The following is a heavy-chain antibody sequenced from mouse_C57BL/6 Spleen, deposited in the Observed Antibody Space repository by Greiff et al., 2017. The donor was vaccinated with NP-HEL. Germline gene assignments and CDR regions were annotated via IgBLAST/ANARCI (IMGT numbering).Heavy chain of an antibody. D-gene: IGHD1-1*01. CDR1: GYTFTSYW. CDR2: IYPSDSET. V-gene: IGHV1-61*01. CDR3: ARGHYGSSPFWYFDV. J-gene: IGHJ1*03. Sequence: VQLKQPGAELVRPGSSVKLSCKASGYTFTSYWMDWVKQRPGQGLEWIGNIYPSDSETHYNQKFKDKATLTVDKSSSTAYMQLSSLTSEDSAVYYCARGHYGSSPFWYFDVWGTGTTVTVSS.